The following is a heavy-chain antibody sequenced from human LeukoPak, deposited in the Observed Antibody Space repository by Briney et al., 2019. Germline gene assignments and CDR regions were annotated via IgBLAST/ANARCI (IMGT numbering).Heavy chain of an antibody. CDR3: GREIEGTTDY. J-gene: IGHJ4*02. D-gene: IGHD1-7*01. V-gene: IGHV1-46*01. CDR1: GYTFTSYY. CDR2: IKPSDGFT. Sequence: ASVKVSCKASGYTFTSYYVHWVRQAPGQGLEWMGVIKPSDGFTSYAQKFQGRLTVTRDMYTSTVYMELNGLSSEDTAVYFCGREIEGTTDYWGQGTLVTVSS.